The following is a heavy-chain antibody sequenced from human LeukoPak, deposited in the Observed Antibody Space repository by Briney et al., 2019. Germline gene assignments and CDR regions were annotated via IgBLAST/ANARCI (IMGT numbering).Heavy chain of an antibody. J-gene: IGHJ6*02. Sequence: GESLRISCKGSGYSFTSYWIGWMRQMPGKGLEWMGIIYPGDSDTRYSPSFQGQVTISADKSISTAYLQWSSLKASDTAMYYCARSDYDILTGYYNALDVWGQGTTVTVSS. CDR3: ARSDYDILTGYYNALDV. CDR1: GYSFTSYW. CDR2: IYPGDSDT. D-gene: IGHD3-9*01. V-gene: IGHV5-51*01.